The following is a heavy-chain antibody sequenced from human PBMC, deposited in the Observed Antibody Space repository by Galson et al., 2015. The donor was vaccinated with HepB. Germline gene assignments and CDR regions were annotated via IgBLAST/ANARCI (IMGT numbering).Heavy chain of an antibody. J-gene: IGHJ4*02. CDR2: MNPNSGNT. CDR3: ARGRRYSSGWYSVVIVAGGYYFDY. D-gene: IGHD6-19*01. V-gene: IGHV1-8*01. Sequence: SVKVSCKASGYTFTSYDINWVRQATGQGLEWRGWMNPNSGNTGYAQKFQGRVTMTRNTSISTAYMELSSLRSEDTAVYYCARGRRYSSGWYSVVIVAGGYYFDYWGQGTLVTVSS. CDR1: GYTFTSYD.